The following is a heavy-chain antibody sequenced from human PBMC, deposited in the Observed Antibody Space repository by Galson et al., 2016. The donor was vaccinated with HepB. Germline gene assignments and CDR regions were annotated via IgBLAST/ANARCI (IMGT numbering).Heavy chain of an antibody. CDR3: ARAGVAAAVTLDY. V-gene: IGHV1-2*02. CDR1: GYTFTGYF. D-gene: IGHD6-25*01. CDR2: INPNSGAT. J-gene: IGHJ4*02. Sequence: SVKVSCKASGYTFTGYFIHWVRQAPGHELEWMGWINPNSGATKYAHKFQGGVTMSRDTSVSTAYMELSGLKIDDTAVYYCARAGVAAAVTLDYWGQGTGVIVSS.